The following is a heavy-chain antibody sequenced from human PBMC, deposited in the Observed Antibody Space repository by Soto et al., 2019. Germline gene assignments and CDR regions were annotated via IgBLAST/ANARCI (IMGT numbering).Heavy chain of an antibody. CDR2: IIPIFGTA. CDR3: ARYYSSSWYGGYYFDY. Sequence: QVQLVQSGAEVKKPGSSVKVSCKASGGTFSSYAISWVRQAPGQGLEWMGGIIPIFGTANYAQKFQGRVTITADESTSTAYMELSSLRSEDTAVYYCARYYSSSWYGGYYFDYWGQGPLVTVSS. CDR1: GGTFSSYA. J-gene: IGHJ4*02. D-gene: IGHD6-13*01. V-gene: IGHV1-69*01.